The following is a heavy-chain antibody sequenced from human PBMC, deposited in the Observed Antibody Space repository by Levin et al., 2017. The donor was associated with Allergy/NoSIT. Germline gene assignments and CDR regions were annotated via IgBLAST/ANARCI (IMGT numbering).Heavy chain of an antibody. CDR1: GGSISGYY. CDR2: IYTSGIT. D-gene: IGHD3-22*01. CDR3: ARARTFDDSSGYTLLFDP. V-gene: IGHV4-4*07. J-gene: IGHJ5*02. Sequence: SQTLSLTCTVSGGSISGYYWAWIRQPAGKGLEWIGRIYTSGITNYNPSLKSRVTMSVDTSKNQFSLKLTSVTAADTAVYFCARARTFDDSSGYTLLFDPWGQGTLVTVSS.